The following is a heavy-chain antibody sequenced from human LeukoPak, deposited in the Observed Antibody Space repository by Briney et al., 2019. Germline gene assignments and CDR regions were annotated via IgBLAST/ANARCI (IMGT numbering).Heavy chain of an antibody. V-gene: IGHV3-30-3*01. Sequence: GGSLRLSCAASGVTFSSYAMHWVRQAPGKGLEWVAVKSYDGSNKYYADSVKGRFTISRDNSKNTLYLQMNSLRAEDTAVYYCARGPASRVGDAPGYWGQGTLVTVSS. D-gene: IGHD5-24*01. CDR3: ARGPASRVGDAPGY. J-gene: IGHJ4*02. CDR2: KSYDGSNK. CDR1: GVTFSSYA.